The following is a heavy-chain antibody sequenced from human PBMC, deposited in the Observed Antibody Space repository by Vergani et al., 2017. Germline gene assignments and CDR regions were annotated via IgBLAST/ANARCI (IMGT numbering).Heavy chain of an antibody. CDR1: GYSFINYG. J-gene: IGHJ6*02. V-gene: IGHV1-18*01. CDR2: VSPYNGNT. CDR3: ARDRIVVVPAAMFDYYYYGMDV. Sequence: QSQLVQSGDEVKKPGASVKVSCKTSGYSFINYGISWVRQAPGQGLEWLGWVSPYNGNTNYGQKIQGRVTMTTDTSTRTAYMQLRSLTFDDTAVYYCARDRIVVVPAAMFDYYYYGMDVWGQGTTVTVSS. D-gene: IGHD2-2*01.